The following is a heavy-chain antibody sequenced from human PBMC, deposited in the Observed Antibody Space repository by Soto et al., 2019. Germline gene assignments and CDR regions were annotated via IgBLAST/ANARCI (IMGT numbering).Heavy chain of an antibody. J-gene: IGHJ4*02. Sequence: PSETLSLTCTVSGGSISSGGYYWSWIRQHPGKGLEWIGYIYYSGSTYYNPSLKSRVTISVDTSKNQFSLKLSSVTAADTAVYYCARNHRRDCYHYFDYWGQGTLVTV. V-gene: IGHV4-31*03. D-gene: IGHD2-21*01. CDR1: GGSISSGGYY. CDR3: ARNHRRDCYHYFDY. CDR2: IYYSGST.